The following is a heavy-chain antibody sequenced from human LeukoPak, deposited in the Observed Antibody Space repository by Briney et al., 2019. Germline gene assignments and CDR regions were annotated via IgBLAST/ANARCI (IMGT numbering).Heavy chain of an antibody. CDR3: ARVFDSSGYYGNWFDP. D-gene: IGHD3-22*01. CDR1: GGSFSSYA. CDR2: IIPILGIA. Sequence: SVKVSCKASGGSFSSYAISWVRQAPGQGLECMGRIIPILGIANYAQKFQGGVTITADKSTSTAYMELSSLRSEDTAVYYCARVFDSSGYYGNWFDPWGQGTLVTVSS. J-gene: IGHJ5*02. V-gene: IGHV1-69*04.